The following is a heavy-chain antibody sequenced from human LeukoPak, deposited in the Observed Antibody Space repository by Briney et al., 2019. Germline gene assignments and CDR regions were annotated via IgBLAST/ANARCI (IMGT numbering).Heavy chain of an antibody. J-gene: IGHJ4*02. Sequence: GGSLRLSCAASRFTFSSYSMNWVRQAPGKGLEWVSSISSSSSYIYYADSVKGRFTISRDNAKNSLYLQMNSLRAEDTAVYYCAREADSGSYYVTYYFDYWGQGTLVTVSS. V-gene: IGHV3-21*01. D-gene: IGHD1-26*01. CDR3: AREADSGSYYVTYYFDY. CDR2: ISSSSSYI. CDR1: RFTFSSYS.